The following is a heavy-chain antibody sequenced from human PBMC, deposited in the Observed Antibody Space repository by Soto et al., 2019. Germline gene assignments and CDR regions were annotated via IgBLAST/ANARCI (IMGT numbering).Heavy chain of an antibody. CDR3: ARGDRGGFDL. CDR2: VHSYGTTT. D-gene: IGHD3-10*01. Sequence: EVQLVESGGGLVQPGESLRLSCAASGFTFDYYWMHWVRQAPGKGLVWVSRVHSYGTTTTYADSVKGRFTISRDNPRNTLSLQMSSLRAEDTAIYYCARGDRGGFDLWGHGTVVTVSS. J-gene: IGHJ3*01. CDR1: GFTFDYYW. V-gene: IGHV3-74*01.